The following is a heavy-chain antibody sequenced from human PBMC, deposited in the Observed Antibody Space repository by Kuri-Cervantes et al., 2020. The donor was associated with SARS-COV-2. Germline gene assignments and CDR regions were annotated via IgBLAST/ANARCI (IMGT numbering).Heavy chain of an antibody. CDR3: ARLHRAQIWFDP. Sequence: GSLRLSCTVSGGSISSSSYYWGWIRQPPGKGLEWIGSIYYSGSTYYNPSLKSRVTISVDTSKNQFSLKLSSVTAADTAVYYCARLHRAQIWFDPWGRGTLVTVSS. V-gene: IGHV4-39*01. J-gene: IGHJ5*02. CDR2: IYYSGST. CDR1: GGSISSSSYY.